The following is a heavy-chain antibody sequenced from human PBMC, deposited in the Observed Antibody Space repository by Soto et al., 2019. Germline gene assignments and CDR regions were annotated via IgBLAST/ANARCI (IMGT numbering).Heavy chain of an antibody. CDR2: IYSGGGGST. Sequence: EVHLVETGGGLILPGGSLRLSCAASGFTVNSNYMSWVRQAPGKGLEWVSVIYSGGGGSTYYADSVKGRFTISRDNSKNTLYLQMNSLRGEDTAVYYCARGGSVAVTPLDYWGQGTLVTVSS. CDR1: GFTVNSNY. CDR3: ARGGSVAVTPLDY. J-gene: IGHJ4*02. V-gene: IGHV3-53*02. D-gene: IGHD6-19*01.